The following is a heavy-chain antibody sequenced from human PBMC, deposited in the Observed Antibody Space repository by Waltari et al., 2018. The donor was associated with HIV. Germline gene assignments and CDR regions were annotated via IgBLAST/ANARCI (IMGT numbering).Heavy chain of an antibody. V-gene: IGHV5-51*01. Sequence: EVQLVQSRAEMKKPGESLKIPCQGSGYSFSNYWIGWVRQMPGKGLEWMGIIYPANSDTRYNPSFQGQVTISADRSLTTVYLQWSSLKASDTAMYYCARQVYTTSGLVIPWYFDYWGQGTLVTVSS. CDR1: GYSFSNYW. D-gene: IGHD3-9*01. J-gene: IGHJ4*02. CDR2: IYPANSDT. CDR3: ARQVYTTSGLVIPWYFDY.